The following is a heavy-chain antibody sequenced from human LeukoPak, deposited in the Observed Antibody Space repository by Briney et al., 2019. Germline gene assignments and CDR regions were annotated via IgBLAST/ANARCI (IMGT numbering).Heavy chain of an antibody. V-gene: IGHV3-23*01. CDR3: ARESGSMRWSDP. J-gene: IGHJ5*02. CDR1: GFTFRSFG. D-gene: IGHD6-25*01. Sequence: GGSLRLSCAASGFTFRSFGMTWVRQAPGKGLEWVSGITASSGTTYYADSVKGRFTISRDNSKNTLYLQMNSLRAEDTAVYYCARESGSMRWSDPWGQGTLVTVSS. CDR2: ITASSGTT.